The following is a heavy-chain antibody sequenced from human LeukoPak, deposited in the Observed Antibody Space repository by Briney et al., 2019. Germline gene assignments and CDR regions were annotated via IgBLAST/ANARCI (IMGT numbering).Heavy chain of an antibody. CDR2: ISSSSSTI. CDR1: GFTFSSYS. Sequence: PGGSLRLSCAASGFTFSSYSMNWVRQAPGKGLEWVSYISSSSSTIYYADSVKGRFTTSRDNAKNSLYLQMNSLRAEDTAVYYCARWDCSSTSCRLFDYWGQGTLVTVSS. CDR3: ARWDCSSTSCRLFDY. J-gene: IGHJ4*02. V-gene: IGHV3-48*01. D-gene: IGHD2-2*01.